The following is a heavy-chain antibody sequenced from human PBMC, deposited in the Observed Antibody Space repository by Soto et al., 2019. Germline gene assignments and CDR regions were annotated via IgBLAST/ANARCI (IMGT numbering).Heavy chain of an antibody. V-gene: IGHV1-2*04. CDR3: ARGILTNCTNGVCYNNWFDP. J-gene: IGHJ5*02. Sequence: ASVTVSCKASGYTFTGYYMRWVRQAPGQGLEWMGWINPNSGGTNYAQKFQGWVTMTRDTSISTAYMELSRLRSDDTAVYYCARGILTNCTNGVCYNNWFDPWGQGTLVTVSS. CDR2: INPNSGGT. D-gene: IGHD2-8*01. CDR1: GYTFTGYY.